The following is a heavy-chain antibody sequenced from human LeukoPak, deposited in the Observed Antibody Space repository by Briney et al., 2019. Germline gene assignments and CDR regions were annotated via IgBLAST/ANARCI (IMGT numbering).Heavy chain of an antibody. CDR2: LSTTGDT. CDR1: GFTISRYD. CDR3: TRGRCASCYGDSGLDP. V-gene: IGHV3-13*01. Sequence: PGGSLRLSCAASGFTISRYDIHWVRQVTRKGLEWVSFLSTTGDTYYQDSMKGRFTISRDTVRNSVYPQMDSLRADDTAVYYCTRGRCASCYGDSGLDPWGQGTLVTVSS. D-gene: IGHD2-2*01. J-gene: IGHJ5*02.